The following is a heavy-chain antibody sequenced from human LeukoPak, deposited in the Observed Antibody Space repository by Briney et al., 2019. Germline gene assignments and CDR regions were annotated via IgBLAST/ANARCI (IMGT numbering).Heavy chain of an antibody. CDR3: ARLRPVAGYDAFDI. V-gene: IGHV4-59*08. D-gene: IGHD6-19*01. Sequence: PSETLSLTCTVSGGSISSYYWSWIRQPPGKGLEWIGYIYYSGSTNYNPSLESRVTISVDTSKNQFSLKLSSVTAADTAVYYCARLRPVAGYDAFDIWGHGTMVTVSS. CDR1: GGSISSYY. J-gene: IGHJ3*02. CDR2: IYYSGST.